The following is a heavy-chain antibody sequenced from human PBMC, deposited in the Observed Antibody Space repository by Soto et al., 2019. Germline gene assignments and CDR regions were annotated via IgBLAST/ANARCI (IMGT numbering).Heavy chain of an antibody. J-gene: IGHJ2*01. CDR1: GGSISSGDYY. CDR2: IYYSGST. Sequence: QVQLQESGPGLVKPSQTLSLTCTVSGGSISSGDYYWSWIRQPPGKGLEWIGYIYYSGSTYYNPSLKSRVTISVATSKNQFSLKLSSVTAADTAVYYCARDQEYYDSSGYNYWYFDLWGRGTLVTVSS. D-gene: IGHD3-22*01. V-gene: IGHV4-30-4*01. CDR3: ARDQEYYDSSGYNYWYFDL.